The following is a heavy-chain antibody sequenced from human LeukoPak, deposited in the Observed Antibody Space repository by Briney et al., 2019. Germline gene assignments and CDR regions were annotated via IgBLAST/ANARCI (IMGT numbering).Heavy chain of an antibody. Sequence: AAVMISCKASGGTFSSYAISWVRQAPVQGLEWMGWISAYNGNTNYAQKLQGRVTMTTDTSTSTAYMELRSLRSDDTAVYYCARGKQWLVPDYWGQGTLVTVSS. J-gene: IGHJ4*02. CDR1: GGTFSSYA. CDR3: ARGKQWLVPDY. CDR2: ISAYNGNT. V-gene: IGHV1-18*01. D-gene: IGHD6-19*01.